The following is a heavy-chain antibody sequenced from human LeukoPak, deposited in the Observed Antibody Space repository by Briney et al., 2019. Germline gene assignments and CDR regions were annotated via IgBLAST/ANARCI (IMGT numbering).Heavy chain of an antibody. Sequence: GESLRLSCAASGFTFSSYWMHWVRHAPGKGPVWVSRINSDGSSTSHADSVKGRFTISRDNAKNTLFLQMNSLRAEDTAVYYCVRGWAERSGSSFYFDYWGQGTLVTVSS. D-gene: IGHD1-26*01. V-gene: IGHV3-74*01. CDR1: GFTFSSYW. CDR2: INSDGSST. J-gene: IGHJ4*02. CDR3: VRGWAERSGSSFYFDY.